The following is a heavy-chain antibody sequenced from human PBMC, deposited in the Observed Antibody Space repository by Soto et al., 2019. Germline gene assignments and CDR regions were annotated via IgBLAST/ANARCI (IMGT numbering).Heavy chain of an antibody. Sequence: QVQVVESGGGVVQPGTSLRLSCAASGFTFSVSAIHWVRQAPGKGLEWVAVISSDGSHQYYADSVRGRFTISRDNPKNTLYLQMNSLRAEDTAVYYCARPYCPSTRCYLYYYGMDVWGPGTTVTVSS. J-gene: IGHJ6*02. V-gene: IGHV3-30-3*01. CDR2: ISSDGSHQ. CDR3: ARPYCPSTRCYLYYYGMDV. CDR1: GFTFSVSA. D-gene: IGHD2-2*01.